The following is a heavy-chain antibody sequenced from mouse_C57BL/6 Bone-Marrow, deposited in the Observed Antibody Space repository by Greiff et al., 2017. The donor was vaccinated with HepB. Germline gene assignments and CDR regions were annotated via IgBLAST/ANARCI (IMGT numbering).Heavy chain of an antibody. CDR2: ISSGSSTI. V-gene: IGHV5-17*01. CDR1: GFTFSDYG. CDR3: ARRDDYDNFDV. Sequence: EVMLVESGGGLVKPGGSLKLSCAASGFTFSDYGMHWVRQAPEKGLEWVAYISSGSSTIYYADTVKGRFTISRDNAKNTLFLQMTSLRSEDTAMYYCARRDDYDNFDVWGTGTTVTVSS. J-gene: IGHJ1*03. D-gene: IGHD2-4*01.